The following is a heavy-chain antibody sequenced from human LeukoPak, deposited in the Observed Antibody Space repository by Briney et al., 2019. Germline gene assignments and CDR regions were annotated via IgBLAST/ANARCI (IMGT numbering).Heavy chain of an antibody. Sequence: GGSLRLSCAASGFTFSSYAMHWVRQAPGKGLEWVAVISYDGSNKYYADSVKGRFTISRDNSKNTLYLQMNSLRAEDTAVYYCATLVATRGQGTLVTVSS. J-gene: IGHJ4*02. V-gene: IGHV3-30-3*01. CDR2: ISYDGSNK. CDR3: ATLVAT. D-gene: IGHD5-12*01. CDR1: GFTFSSYA.